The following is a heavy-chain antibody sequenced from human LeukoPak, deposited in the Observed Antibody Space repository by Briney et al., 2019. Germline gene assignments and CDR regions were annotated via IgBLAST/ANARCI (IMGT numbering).Heavy chain of an antibody. CDR3: ARDGIPGIAAAGAVLYYYGMDV. V-gene: IGHV3-33*08. CDR1: GFTFSNFA. D-gene: IGHD6-13*01. Sequence: GGSLRLSCAASGFTFSNFAMYWVRQAPGKGLEWVAVIWYDGSNKYYADSVKGRFTISRDNSKNTLYLQMNSLRAEDTAVYYCARDGIPGIAAAGAVLYYYGMDVWGQGTTVTVSS. J-gene: IGHJ6*02. CDR2: IWYDGSNK.